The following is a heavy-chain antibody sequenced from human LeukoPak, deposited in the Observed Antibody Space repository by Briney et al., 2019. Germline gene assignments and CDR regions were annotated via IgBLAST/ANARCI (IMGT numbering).Heavy chain of an antibody. CDR1: GFTFSSYG. V-gene: IGHV3-30*18. CDR2: ISYDGSNK. J-gene: IGHJ1*01. Sequence: PGGSLRLSCAASGFTFSSYGMHWVRQAPGKGLEWAAVISYDGSNKYYADSVKGRFTISRDNSKNTLYLQMNSLRAEDTAVYYCAKDLGDAVTADSGYFQHWGQGTLVTVSS. CDR3: AKDLGDAVTADSGYFQH. D-gene: IGHD2-21*02.